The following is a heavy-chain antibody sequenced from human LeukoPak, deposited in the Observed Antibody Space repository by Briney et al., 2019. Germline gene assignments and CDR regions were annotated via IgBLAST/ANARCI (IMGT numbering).Heavy chain of an antibody. CDR1: GITVSNYG. V-gene: IGHV3-23*01. J-gene: IGHJ4*02. D-gene: IGHD3-22*01. CDR3: AKRGVVIRVILVGFHKEAYYFDS. Sequence: GGSLRLSCAVSGITVSNYGMSWVRQAPGKGLDWVAGISGSGGGTNYADSVKGRFTISRDNFKNTLYLQMNSLRAEDTAVYFCAKRGVVIRVILVGFHKEAYYFDSWGQGALVTVSS. CDR2: ISGSGGGT.